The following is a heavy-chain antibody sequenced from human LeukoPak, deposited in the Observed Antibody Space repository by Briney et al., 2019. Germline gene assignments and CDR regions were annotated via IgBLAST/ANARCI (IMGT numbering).Heavy chain of an antibody. Sequence: GGSLRLSCAASGFTFSSYAMSWVRQAPGKGLEWVSAISGSGGSTYYADSVKGRFTISRDNSKNTLYLQMNSLRAEDTAVYYCASYRLVGATPLGGFDPWGQGTLVTVSS. J-gene: IGHJ5*02. D-gene: IGHD1-26*01. CDR3: ASYRLVGATPLGGFDP. CDR2: ISGSGGST. CDR1: GFTFSSYA. V-gene: IGHV3-23*01.